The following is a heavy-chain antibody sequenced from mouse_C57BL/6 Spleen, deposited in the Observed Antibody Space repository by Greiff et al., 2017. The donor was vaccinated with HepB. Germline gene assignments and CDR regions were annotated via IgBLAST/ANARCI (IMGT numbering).Heavy chain of an antibody. V-gene: IGHV3-6*01. CDR2: ISYDGSN. J-gene: IGHJ3*01. CDR3: ARGDLRGFAY. CDR1: GYSITSGYY. Sequence: EVQLQESGPGLVKPSQSLSLTCSVTGYSITSGYYWNWIRQFPGNKLEWMGYISYDGSNNYNPSLKNRISITRDTSKNQFFLKLNSVTTEDTATYYCARGDLRGFAYWGQGTLVTVSA. D-gene: IGHD1-1*01.